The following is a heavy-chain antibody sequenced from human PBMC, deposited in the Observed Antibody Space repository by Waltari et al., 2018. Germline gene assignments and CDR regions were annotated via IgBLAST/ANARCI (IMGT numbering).Heavy chain of an antibody. D-gene: IGHD7-27*01. Sequence: QVQLVQSGSELKKPGASVKVSCKASGYTFTSYAMNWVRQAPGQGLEWMGWINANTGNPTYAQSFTGRCVFSLDTSVSTAYLQISSRKAEDTAVYYCARGGRLSPNAPLYFQHWGQGTLVTVSS. CDR1: GYTFTSYA. J-gene: IGHJ1*01. CDR2: INANTGNP. CDR3: ARGGRLSPNAPLYFQH. V-gene: IGHV7-4-1*02.